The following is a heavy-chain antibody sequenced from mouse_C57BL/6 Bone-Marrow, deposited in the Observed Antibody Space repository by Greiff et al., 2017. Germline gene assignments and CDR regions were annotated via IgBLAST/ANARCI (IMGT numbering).Heavy chain of an antibody. CDR3: ARDPPRQLRLGYAMDY. Sequence: EVKLMESGPGLVKPSQSLSLTCSVTGYSITSGYYWNWIRQFPGNKLEWMGYISYDGSNNYNPSLKNRISITRDTSKNQFFLKLNSVTTEDTATYYCARDPPRQLRLGYAMDYWGQGTSVTVSS. CDR1: GYSITSGYY. V-gene: IGHV3-6*01. CDR2: ISYDGSN. J-gene: IGHJ4*01. D-gene: IGHD3-2*02.